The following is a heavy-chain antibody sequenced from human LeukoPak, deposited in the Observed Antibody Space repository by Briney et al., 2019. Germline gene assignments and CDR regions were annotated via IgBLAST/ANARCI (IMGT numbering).Heavy chain of an antibody. J-gene: IGHJ4*02. V-gene: IGHV3-30*03. CDR2: ISYDGSST. CDR3: ARHSSRVFDY. Sequence: PGRSLRLSCAASGFIFSSYGMHWVRQAPGKGLEWVAVISYDGSSTYYADSVKGRVTISRDNSKNSLSLQMNSLRAEDTAVYYCARHSSRVFDYWGQGTLVTVSS. CDR1: GFIFSSYG. D-gene: IGHD6-13*01.